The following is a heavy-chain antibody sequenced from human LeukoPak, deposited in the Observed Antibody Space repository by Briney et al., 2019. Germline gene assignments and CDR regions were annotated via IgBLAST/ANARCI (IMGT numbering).Heavy chain of an antibody. Sequence: GASVKVSCKASGGTFSSYAISWVRQAPGQGLEWMGWISPYNGNTKYAQKFQGRVTMSTDTSTSTAYMELRSLRSDDTAVYYCARDSSGFRTGPATFDPWGQGTLVTVSS. CDR1: GGTFSSYA. CDR3: ARDSSGFRTGPATFDP. CDR2: ISPYNGNT. J-gene: IGHJ5*02. V-gene: IGHV1-18*01. D-gene: IGHD3-22*01.